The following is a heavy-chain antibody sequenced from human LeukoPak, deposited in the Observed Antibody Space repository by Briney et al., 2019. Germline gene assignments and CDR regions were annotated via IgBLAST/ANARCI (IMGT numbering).Heavy chain of an antibody. CDR3: VLGSPFDY. V-gene: IGHV3-48*02. J-gene: IGHJ4*02. CDR1: GFTFSSYS. D-gene: IGHD3-10*01. Sequence: GGSLRLSCAPSGFTFSSYSMNWVRQAPGKGLEWVSYISSSSRSIYYADSVKGRFTISRDNANNSLSLQMNSLIDEDAAVYYCVLGSPFDYWGQGTLVTVSS. CDR2: ISSSSRSI.